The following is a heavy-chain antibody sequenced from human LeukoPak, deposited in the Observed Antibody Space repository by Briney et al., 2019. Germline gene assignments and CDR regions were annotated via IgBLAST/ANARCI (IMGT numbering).Heavy chain of an antibody. CDR2: IYYSGST. CDR3: ARDLGYYGSGLDAFDI. CDR1: GGSISSYY. Sequence: SETLSLTCTVSGGSISSYYWSWIRQPPGKGLEWIGYIYYSGSTNYNPSLKSRVTISVDTSKNHFSLKLSSVTAADTAVYYCARDLGYYGSGLDAFDIWGQGTMVTVSS. V-gene: IGHV4-59*01. J-gene: IGHJ3*02. D-gene: IGHD3-10*01.